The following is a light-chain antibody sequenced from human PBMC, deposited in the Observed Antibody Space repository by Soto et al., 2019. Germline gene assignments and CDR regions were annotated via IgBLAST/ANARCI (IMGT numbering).Light chain of an antibody. CDR1: KGISSY. CDR3: QQLNSYHLT. V-gene: IGKV1-9*01. CDR2: AAS. J-gene: IGKJ4*01. Sequence: DIQLTQSPSFLSASVGDRVTITCRASKGISSYLAWYQQKPGRAPKLLIYAASTLESGVPSRFSGSGSGTEFTLTISSLQPEDYASYHCQQLNSYHLTFGGGTKVEIK.